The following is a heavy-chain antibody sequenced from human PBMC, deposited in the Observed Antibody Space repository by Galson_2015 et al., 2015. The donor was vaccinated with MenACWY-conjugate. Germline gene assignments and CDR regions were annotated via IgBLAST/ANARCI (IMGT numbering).Heavy chain of an antibody. CDR2: ISSNGGST. Sequence: SLRLSCAASGFTFSSYAMHWVRQAPGKGLEYVSAISSNGGSTYYANSVKGRFTISRDNSKNTLYLQMSSLRAEDMAVYYCASLGPRGGGLDYWGQGTLVTVSS. CDR3: ASLGPRGGGLDY. J-gene: IGHJ4*02. D-gene: IGHD3-16*01. V-gene: IGHV3-64*01. CDR1: GFTFSSYA.